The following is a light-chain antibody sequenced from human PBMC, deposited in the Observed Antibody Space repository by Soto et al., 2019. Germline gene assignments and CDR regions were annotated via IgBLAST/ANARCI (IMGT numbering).Light chain of an antibody. CDR1: SSDVGGYNY. Sequence: QSVLTQPASVSGSPGQSITISCTGTSSDVGGYNYVSWFQQHPGKVPKLMIYEVSSRPPGVSNRFSGSKSGNTASLTISGLQAEDAAVYFCRSHRSVSTLVFGSRTKGTVL. J-gene: IGLJ1*01. V-gene: IGLV2-14*01. CDR3: RSHRSVSTLV. CDR2: EVS.